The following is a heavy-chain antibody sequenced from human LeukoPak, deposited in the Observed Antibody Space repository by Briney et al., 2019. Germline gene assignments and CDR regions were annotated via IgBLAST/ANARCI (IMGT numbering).Heavy chain of an antibody. V-gene: IGHV4-34*01. CDR2: INHSGST. CDR3: ARYSYGYLSY. CDR1: GGSFSGYY. Sequence: SETLSLTCAVYGGSFSGYYWSWIRQPPGKGLEWIGEINHSGSTNYNPSLKSRVTTSVDTSKNQFSLKLCSVTAADTAVYYCARYSYGYLSYWGQGTLVTVSS. D-gene: IGHD5-18*01. J-gene: IGHJ4*02.